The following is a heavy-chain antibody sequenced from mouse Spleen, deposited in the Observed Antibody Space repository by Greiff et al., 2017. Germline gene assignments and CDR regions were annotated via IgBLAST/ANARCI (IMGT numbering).Heavy chain of an antibody. CDR1: GFTFSSYA. D-gene: IGHD2-3*01. CDR3: ARNGYFWYFDV. V-gene: IGHV5-9-1*01. CDR2: ISSGGSYT. J-gene: IGHJ1*01. Sequence: EVKLVESGGGLVKPGGSLKLSCAASGFTFSSYAMSWVRQTPEKRLEWVATISSGGSYTYYPDSVKGRFTISRDNAKNTLYLQMSSLRSEDTAMYYCARNGYFWYFDVWGAGTTVTVSS.